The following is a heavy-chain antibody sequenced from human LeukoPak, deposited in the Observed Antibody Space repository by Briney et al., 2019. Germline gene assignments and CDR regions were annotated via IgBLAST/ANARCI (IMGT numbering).Heavy chain of an antibody. V-gene: IGHV3-30*01. Sequence: QAGGSLRLSCAASGFTFSSYAMHWVRQAPGKGLEWVAVISYDGSNKYYADSVKGRFTISRDNSKNTLYLQMNSLRAGDTAVYYCARDPKRRDGYNLDYWGQGTLVTVSS. CDR1: GFTFSSYA. D-gene: IGHD5-24*01. J-gene: IGHJ4*02. CDR2: ISYDGSNK. CDR3: ARDPKRRDGYNLDY.